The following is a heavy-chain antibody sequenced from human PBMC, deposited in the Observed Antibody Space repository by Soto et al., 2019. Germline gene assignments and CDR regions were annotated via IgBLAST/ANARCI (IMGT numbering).Heavy chain of an antibody. CDR1: GFSFSSYT. D-gene: IGHD2-15*01. V-gene: IGHV3-21*01. J-gene: IGHJ5*01. CDR3: ARAHEVAWFDS. CDR2: ITNRGTHT. Sequence: EVQLVESGGGLVKPGESLRLSCAASGFSFSSYTMNWVRQAPGKGLQWISSITNRGTHTYSADSVKGRFTISRDNDKNSLYLQMNNLRAEDTAMYYCARAHEVAWFDSWGRGTLVTVTS.